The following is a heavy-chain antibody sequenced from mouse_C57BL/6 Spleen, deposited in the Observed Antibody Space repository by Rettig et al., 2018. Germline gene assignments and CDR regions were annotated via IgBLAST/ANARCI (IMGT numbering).Heavy chain of an antibody. CDR3: AGTRYFDY. CDR1: GYSITSGYY. CDR2: ISYDGSH. J-gene: IGHJ2*01. V-gene: IGHV3-6*01. D-gene: IGHD3-3*01. Sequence: LVKPSQSLSLTCSVTGYSITSGYYWNWIRQFPGNTLEWMGYISYDGSHNYNPSLKSRISITRDTSKNQFFLNLNSVTTEDTATYYCAGTRYFDYWGQGTTLTVS.